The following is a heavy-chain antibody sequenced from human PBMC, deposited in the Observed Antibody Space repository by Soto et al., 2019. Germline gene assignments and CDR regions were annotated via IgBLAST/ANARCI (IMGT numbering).Heavy chain of an antibody. Sequence: GGSLRLSCAASGFTFSSYAMSWVRQAPGKGLEWVSAISGSGGSTYYADSVKGRFTISRDNSKNTLYLQMNSLRAEDTAVYYCAKGVAAALGGYYGMDVWGQGTTVTVSS. CDR3: AKGVAAALGGYYGMDV. CDR1: GFTFSSYA. CDR2: ISGSGGST. J-gene: IGHJ6*02. V-gene: IGHV3-23*01. D-gene: IGHD6-13*01.